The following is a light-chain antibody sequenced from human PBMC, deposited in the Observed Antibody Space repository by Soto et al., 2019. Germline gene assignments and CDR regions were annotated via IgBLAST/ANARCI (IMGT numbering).Light chain of an antibody. V-gene: IGLV2-14*03. CDR3: SSYTSSSTYV. Sequence: QSALTQPASVSGSPGQSITISCTGTSSDVGGYTYVSWYQQHPGKAPKLMIYDVSNRPSGVSNRFSGSKSGNTASLTISGLQAEDEDDYYCSSYTSSSTYVFGTGTKLTVL. CDR2: DVS. J-gene: IGLJ1*01. CDR1: SSDVGGYTY.